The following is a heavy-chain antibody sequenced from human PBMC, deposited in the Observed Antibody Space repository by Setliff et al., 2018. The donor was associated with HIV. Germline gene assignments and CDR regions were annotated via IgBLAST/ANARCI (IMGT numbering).Heavy chain of an antibody. J-gene: IGHJ3*02. CDR1: GYSLTGYW. D-gene: IGHD3-22*01. Sequence: GESLKISCKASGYSLTGYWIGWARQMPGKGLEWMGIIYPGDSDTRYSPSFQGQVTISTDESISTAFLQWSSLKASDTAMYYCARHSHYDRSGYYYHKMPDDAFDIWGQGTMVTVSS. CDR2: IYPGDSDT. CDR3: ARHSHYDRSGYYYHKMPDDAFDI. V-gene: IGHV5-51*01.